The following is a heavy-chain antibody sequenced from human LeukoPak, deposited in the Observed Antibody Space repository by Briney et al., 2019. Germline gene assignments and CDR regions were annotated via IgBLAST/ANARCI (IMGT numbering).Heavy chain of an antibody. J-gene: IGHJ4*02. CDR2: ISYDGSNK. D-gene: IGHD4-17*01. CDR3: ARDPDYGDLFDY. V-gene: IGHV3-30-3*01. Sequence: GGSLRLSCAASGFTFSSYAMHWVRQAPGKGLEWVAVISYDGSNKYYADSVKGRFTISRDNSKNTLYLQMNSLRAEDTAVYYCARDPDYGDLFDYWGQGTLVTVSS. CDR1: GFTFSSYA.